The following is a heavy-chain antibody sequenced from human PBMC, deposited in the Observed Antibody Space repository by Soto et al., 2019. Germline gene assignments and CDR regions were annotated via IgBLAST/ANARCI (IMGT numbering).Heavy chain of an antibody. V-gene: IGHV2-5*01. D-gene: IGHD5-12*01. CDR1: GFSLSTSGVG. J-gene: IGHJ4*02. Sequence: QITLKESGPTLVKPTQTLTLTCTFSGFSLSTSGVGVGWIRQPPGKALEWLALIYWNDDKRYSPSLKSRLTITQDTSKNQVVLTMTNMDPVDTATYYCAHRRLGYSGYDPSEYWGQGTLVTVSS. CDR2: IYWNDDK. CDR3: AHRRLGYSGYDPSEY.